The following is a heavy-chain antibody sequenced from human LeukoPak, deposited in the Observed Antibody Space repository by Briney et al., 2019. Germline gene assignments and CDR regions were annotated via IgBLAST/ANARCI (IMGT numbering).Heavy chain of an antibody. V-gene: IGHV3-30*18. J-gene: IGHJ4*02. CDR2: ISYDGNNK. CDR1: GFTFSSYG. D-gene: IGHD3-22*01. CDR3: AKDGVGYYDSSGHIDY. Sequence: GRSLRLSCAASGFTFSSYGMHWVRQAPGKGLEWVAVISYDGNNKYYADSVKGRFTISRDNSKNTLYLQMNSLRAEDTAVYYCAKDGVGYYDSSGHIDYWGQGTLVTVSS.